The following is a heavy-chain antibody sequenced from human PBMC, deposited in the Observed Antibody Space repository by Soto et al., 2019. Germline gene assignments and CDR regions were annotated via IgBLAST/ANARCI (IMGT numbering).Heavy chain of an antibody. D-gene: IGHD5-12*01. CDR3: ATAAGYSGYQIYYYYGMDV. J-gene: IGHJ6*02. Sequence: SVKVSCKASGGTFSSYAISWVRQAPGQGLEWMGGIIPIFGTANYAQKFQGRVTITADESTSTAYMELSSLRSEDTAVYYCATAAGYSGYQIYYYYGMDVWGQGTTVTVSS. CDR1: GGTFSSYA. CDR2: IIPIFGTA. V-gene: IGHV1-69*13.